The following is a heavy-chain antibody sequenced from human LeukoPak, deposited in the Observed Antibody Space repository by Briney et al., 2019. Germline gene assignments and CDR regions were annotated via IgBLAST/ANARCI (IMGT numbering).Heavy chain of an antibody. J-gene: IGHJ4*02. CDR2: VYHTGST. D-gene: IGHD3-22*01. CDR1: GYSISSGYY. Sequence: SETLSLTCAVSGYSISSGYYWGWVRQPPGKGLEWIGSVYHTGSTCYNPSLESRVTISVDTSKNHFSLKLTSVTAADTAVYYCARYNSGYYYYFDYWGQGTLVTVSS. CDR3: ARYNSGYYYYFDY. V-gene: IGHV4-38-2*01.